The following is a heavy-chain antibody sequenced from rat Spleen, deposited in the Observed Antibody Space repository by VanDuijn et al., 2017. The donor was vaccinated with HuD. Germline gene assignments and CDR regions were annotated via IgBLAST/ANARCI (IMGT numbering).Heavy chain of an antibody. CDR1: GFTFSDYY. CDR2: ISYEGSGS. Sequence: EVQLVESGGGLVQPGRSLKLSCAASGFTFSDYYMAWVRQAPKKGLEWVASISYEGSGSYYGDSVKGRFTISRDNAKSTLYLQMNSLRSEDTATYYCAGYTSLFDYWGQGVMVTVSS. D-gene: IGHD2-1*01. V-gene: IGHV5-22*01. J-gene: IGHJ2*01. CDR3: AGYTSLFDY.